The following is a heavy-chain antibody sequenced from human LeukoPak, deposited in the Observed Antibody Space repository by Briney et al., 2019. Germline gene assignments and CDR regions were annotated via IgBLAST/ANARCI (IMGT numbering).Heavy chain of an antibody. J-gene: IGHJ4*02. CDR1: GGSISSYY. Sequence: SETLSLTCTVSGGSISSYYWSWIRQPPGKGLEWIGYIYYSGSTNYNPSLKSRVTISVDTSKNQFSLKLSSVTAADTAVYYCARGKMGGSCYDYWGQGTLVTVSS. CDR2: IYYSGST. D-gene: IGHD2-15*01. CDR3: ARGKMGGSCYDY. V-gene: IGHV4-59*01.